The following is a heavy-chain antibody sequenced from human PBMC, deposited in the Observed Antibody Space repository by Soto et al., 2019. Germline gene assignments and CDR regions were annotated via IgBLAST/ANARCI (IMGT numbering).Heavy chain of an antibody. D-gene: IGHD5-18*01. Sequence: PSETLSLTCTVSGGSISSGGYYLSWIRQHPGKGLEWIGYIYYSGSTYYNPSLKSRVTISVDTSKNQFSLKLSSVTAADTAVYYCARSRIQLWPEFDYWGQGTLVTVSS. V-gene: IGHV4-31*03. CDR2: IYYSGST. J-gene: IGHJ4*02. CDR3: ARSRIQLWPEFDY. CDR1: GGSISSGGYY.